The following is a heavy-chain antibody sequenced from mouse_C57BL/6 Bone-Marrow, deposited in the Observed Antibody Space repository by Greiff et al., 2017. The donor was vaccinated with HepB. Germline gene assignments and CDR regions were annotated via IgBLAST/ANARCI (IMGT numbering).Heavy chain of an antibody. D-gene: IGHD1-1*01. Sequence: VQLQQSGAELVRPGASVKLSCTASGFNIKDYYMHWVKQRPEQGLEWIGRIDPEDGDTESAPKFQGKATMTADTSSNPAYLQLSSLTSEDTAVYYCTFDYYGSGYDYWGQGTTLTVSS. CDR1: GFNIKDYY. J-gene: IGHJ2*01. V-gene: IGHV14-1*01. CDR3: TFDYYGSGYDY. CDR2: IDPEDGDT.